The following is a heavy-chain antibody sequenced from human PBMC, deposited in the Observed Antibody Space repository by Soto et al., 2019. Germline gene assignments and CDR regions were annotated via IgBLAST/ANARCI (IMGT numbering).Heavy chain of an antibody. CDR3: ARAKNYGLDY. J-gene: IGHJ4*02. V-gene: IGHV1-46*03. Sequence: QVQLVQSGAEVKKPGASVKVSCKASGYTFTSYYMHWVRQAPGQGLEWMGIINPSGGSTSYAQKFQGRVTTTRETSTTTAYMALSSRRSEDTAVYYCARAKNYGLDYWGQGTLVTVSS. D-gene: IGHD3-10*01. CDR1: GYTFTSYY. CDR2: INPSGGST.